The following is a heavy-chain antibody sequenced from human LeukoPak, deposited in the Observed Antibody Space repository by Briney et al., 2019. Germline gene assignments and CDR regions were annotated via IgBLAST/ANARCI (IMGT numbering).Heavy chain of an antibody. V-gene: IGHV4-59*01. J-gene: IGHJ4*02. CDR1: GGSISSYY. D-gene: IGHD6-19*01. Sequence: SETLSLTCTVSGGSISSYYWSWIRQPPGKGLEWIGYIYYSGSTNYNPSLKSRVTISVDTSKNQFSLKLSSVTAADTAVYYCARASAVAAPYSMFYWGQGTLVTVSS. CDR3: ARASAVAAPYSMFY. CDR2: IYYSGST.